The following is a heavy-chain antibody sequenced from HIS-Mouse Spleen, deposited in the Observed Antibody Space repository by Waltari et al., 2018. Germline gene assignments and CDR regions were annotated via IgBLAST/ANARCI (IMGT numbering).Heavy chain of an antibody. V-gene: IGHV4-39*07. D-gene: IGHD6-13*01. Sequence: QLQLQESGPGLVKPSETLSLTCTVSGGSISSSSYYLGWIRQPPGKGLDWIGGIYYSGSTYYNPSLKSRVTISVDTSKNQFSLKLSSVTAADTAVYYCAREIPYSSSWYDWYFDLWGRGTLVTVSS. J-gene: IGHJ2*01. CDR3: AREIPYSSSWYDWYFDL. CDR1: GGSISSSSYY. CDR2: IYYSGST.